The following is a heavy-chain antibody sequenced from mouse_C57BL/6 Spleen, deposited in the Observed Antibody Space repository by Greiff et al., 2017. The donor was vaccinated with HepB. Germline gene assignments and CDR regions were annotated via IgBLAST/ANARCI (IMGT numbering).Heavy chain of an antibody. CDR1: GYTFTDYE. Sequence: VKLQQSGAELVRPGASVTLSCKASGYTFTDYEMHWVKQTPVHGLEWIGAIDPETGGTAYNQKFKGKAILTADKSSSTAYMELRSLTSEDSAVYYCTRKYLLFYYFDYWGQGTTLTVSS. V-gene: IGHV1-15*01. CDR2: IDPETGGT. J-gene: IGHJ2*01. D-gene: IGHD5-1*01. CDR3: TRKYLLFYYFDY.